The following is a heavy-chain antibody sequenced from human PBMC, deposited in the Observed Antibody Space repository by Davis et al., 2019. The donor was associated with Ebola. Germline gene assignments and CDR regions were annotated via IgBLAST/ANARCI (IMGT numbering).Heavy chain of an antibody. Sequence: PSETLSLTCTVSGGSISSGGYYWSWIRQHPGKGLEWIGYIYYSGSTYYNPSLKSRVTISVDTSKNQFSLKLSSVTAADTAVYYCATTVNRLGYYYGMDVWGQGTTVTVSS. CDR2: IYYSGST. CDR1: GGSISSGGYY. J-gene: IGHJ6*02. CDR3: ATTVNRLGYYYGMDV. D-gene: IGHD4-17*01. V-gene: IGHV4-31*03.